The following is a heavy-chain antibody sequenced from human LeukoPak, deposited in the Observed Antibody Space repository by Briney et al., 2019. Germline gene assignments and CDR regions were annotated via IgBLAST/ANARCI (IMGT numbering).Heavy chain of an antibody. CDR2: PSSSGGNT. CDR1: RFTFSDSA. CDR3: AKDIQLST. J-gene: IGHJ3*01. V-gene: IGHV3-23*01. Sequence: AGYLRLYCAASRFTFSDSAMTWVRQVPGNGLEWVSLPSSSGGNTYYADSVKGRFTISRDNSKNTLSLQMNSLRVEDTAIYYCAKDIQLSTWGLGTMVTVSS. D-gene: IGHD3-16*02.